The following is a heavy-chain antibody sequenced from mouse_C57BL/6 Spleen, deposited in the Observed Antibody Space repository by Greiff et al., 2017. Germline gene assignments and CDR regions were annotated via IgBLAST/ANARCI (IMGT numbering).Heavy chain of an antibody. J-gene: IGHJ4*01. CDR3: ARLYYDYDVKAMDY. D-gene: IGHD2-4*01. V-gene: IGHV5-17*01. Sequence: EVQLVESGGGLVKPGGSLKLSCAASGFTFSDYGMHWVRQAPEKGLEWVAYISSGSSTIYYADTVNGRFIISRDNAKNTLFLQMTSLRSKDTAMYYCARLYYDYDVKAMDYWGQGTSVTVSS. CDR1: GFTFSDYG. CDR2: ISSGSSTI.